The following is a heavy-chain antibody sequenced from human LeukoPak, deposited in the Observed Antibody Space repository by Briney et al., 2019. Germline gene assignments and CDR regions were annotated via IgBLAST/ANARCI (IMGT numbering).Heavy chain of an antibody. CDR2: INPYSGDT. CDR3: ARDQGSLTRSWYTGY. Sequence: ASVKVSCKASGYTFTGYHIHWVRQAPGQGLEWMGRINPYSGDTNFAQEFQGRVTMTRDTSITTAYMDLSSLTPDDTAVYFWARDQGSLTRSWYTGYWGQGTQVTVSS. CDR1: GYTFTGYH. J-gene: IGHJ4*02. V-gene: IGHV1-2*06. D-gene: IGHD6-13*01.